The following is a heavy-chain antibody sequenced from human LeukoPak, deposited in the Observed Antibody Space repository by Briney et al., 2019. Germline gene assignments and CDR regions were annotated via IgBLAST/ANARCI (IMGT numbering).Heavy chain of an antibody. J-gene: IGHJ3*02. CDR1: GGSISSGGYS. CDR2: IYHSGST. Sequence: SETLSLTCAVSGGSISSGGYSWSWIRQPPGKGLEWIVYIYHSGSTYYNPSLKSRVTISVDRSKNQFSLKLSSVTAADTAVYYCARFGQECDAFDIWGQGTMVTVSS. CDR3: ARFGQECDAFDI. D-gene: IGHD3-16*01. V-gene: IGHV4-30-2*02.